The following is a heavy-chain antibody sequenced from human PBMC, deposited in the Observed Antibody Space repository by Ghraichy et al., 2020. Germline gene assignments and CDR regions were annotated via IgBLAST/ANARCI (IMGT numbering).Heavy chain of an antibody. Sequence: GGSLRLSCATSGFTFSSNWMTWVRQAPGKGLEWVANIKQDGSEKYYVDSVKGRFTISRDNAKSSLYLQMNSLRAEDTAVYYCARVMDAAARNWGQGTLVTVSS. CDR1: GFTFSSNW. V-gene: IGHV3-7*01. CDR3: ARVMDAAARN. CDR2: IKQDGSEK. J-gene: IGHJ4*02. D-gene: IGHD6-6*01.